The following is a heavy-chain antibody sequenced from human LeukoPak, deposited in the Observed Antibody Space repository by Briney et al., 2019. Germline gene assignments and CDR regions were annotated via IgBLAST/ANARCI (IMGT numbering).Heavy chain of an antibody. V-gene: IGHV3-30*02. J-gene: IGHJ4*02. CDR1: GFTFSSYG. CDR2: IRYDGSNK. Sequence: GGSLRLPCAASGFTFSSYGMHWVRQAPGKGLEWVAFIRYDGSNKYYADSVKGRFTISRDKSKNTLYLQMNSLRAEDTAVYYCAKPLLWFGELKSYFDYWGQGTLVTVSS. D-gene: IGHD3-10*01. CDR3: AKPLLWFGELKSYFDY.